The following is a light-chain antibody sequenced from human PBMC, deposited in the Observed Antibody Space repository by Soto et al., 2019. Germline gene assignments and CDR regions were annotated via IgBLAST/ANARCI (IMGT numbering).Light chain of an antibody. Sequence: QSALTQPRSVSGSPGQSVTISCTGTNSDVGTYNYVSWYQQHPGKAPKLIIYDVTKRPSGVPDRFSGSKSGNTASLIISGLQAADEAEYYCCCCSYAGSSSFRVLFGVGTKLTVL. J-gene: IGLJ2*01. V-gene: IGLV2-11*01. CDR3: CSYAGSSSFRVL. CDR1: NSDVGTYNY. CDR2: DVT.